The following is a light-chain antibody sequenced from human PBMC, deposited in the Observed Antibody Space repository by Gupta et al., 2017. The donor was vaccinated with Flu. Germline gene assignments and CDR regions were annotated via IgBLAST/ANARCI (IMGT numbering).Light chain of an antibody. CDR3: QQYGYSPAT. CDR1: ETLSSH. Sequence: EIVLTQSPGTLSLSPGDRATLSCRATETLSSHVAWYQQRPGQAPRLLIHSASSRGTGVPDRFSGSGSGTDFTLSISRLEPEDFAVYFCQQYGYSPATFGQGTHVEMK. CDR2: SAS. V-gene: IGKV3-20*01. J-gene: IGKJ1*01.